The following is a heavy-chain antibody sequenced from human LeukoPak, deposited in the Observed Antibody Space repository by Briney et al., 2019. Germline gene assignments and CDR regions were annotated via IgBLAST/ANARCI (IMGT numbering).Heavy chain of an antibody. CDR3: AKDESGSYYSYFDY. V-gene: IGHV3-23*01. CDR2: ISGSGGST. CDR1: GFTFSSYA. D-gene: IGHD1-26*01. J-gene: IGHJ4*02. Sequence: PGRSLRLLCAASGFTFSSYAMSGVLRAPGKVLASVSAISGSGGSTYYADSVKGRFTISRDNSKNTLYLQMNSLRAEDTAVYYCAKDESGSYYSYFDYWGQGTLVTVSS.